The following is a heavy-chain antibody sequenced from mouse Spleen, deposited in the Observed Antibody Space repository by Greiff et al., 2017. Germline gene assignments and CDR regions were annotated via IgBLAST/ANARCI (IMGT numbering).Heavy chain of an antibody. CDR3: ARNSLYYYDQAWFAY. Sequence: VQVVESGPGLVAPSQSLSITCTVSGFSLTNYAVHWVRQSPGKGLEWLGVIWSDGSTDYNAAFISRLSISKDNSKSQVFFKMNSLQADDTAIYYCARNSLYYYDQAWFAYWGQGTLVTVSA. V-gene: IGHV2-4-1*01. D-gene: IGHD2-4*01. CDR2: IWSDGST. CDR1: GFSLTNYA. J-gene: IGHJ3*01.